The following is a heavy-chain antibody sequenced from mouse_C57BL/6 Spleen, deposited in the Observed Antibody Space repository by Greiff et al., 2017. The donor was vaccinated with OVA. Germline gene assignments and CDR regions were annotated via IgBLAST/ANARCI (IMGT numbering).Heavy chain of an antibody. Sequence: QVQLQQPGAEFVKPGASVKLSCKASGYTFTSYWMQWVKQRPGQGLEWIGEIDPSDSYTNYNQKFKGKATLTVDTSSSTAYMQLSSLTSEDSAVYYGARGGFAYWGQGTLVTVSA. CDR3: ARGGFAY. J-gene: IGHJ3*01. V-gene: IGHV1-50*01. CDR1: GYTFTSYW. CDR2: IDPSDSYT.